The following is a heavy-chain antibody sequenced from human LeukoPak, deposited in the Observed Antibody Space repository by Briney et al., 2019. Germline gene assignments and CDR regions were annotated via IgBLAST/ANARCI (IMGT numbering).Heavy chain of an antibody. CDR1: GFTFDDYA. CDR3: AKDQSSTSWNWFDP. Sequence: PGRSLRLSCAASGFTFDDYAMHWVRQAPGKGLEWVSGISWNSGSIGYADSVKGQFTISRDNAKNSLYLQMNSLRAEDTALYYCAKDQSSTSWNWFDPWGQGTLVTVSS. J-gene: IGHJ5*02. CDR2: ISWNSGSI. D-gene: IGHD2-2*01. V-gene: IGHV3-9*01.